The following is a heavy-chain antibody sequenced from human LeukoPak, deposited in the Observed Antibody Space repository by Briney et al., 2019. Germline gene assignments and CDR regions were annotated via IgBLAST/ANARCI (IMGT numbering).Heavy chain of an antibody. D-gene: IGHD3-3*01. CDR3: AKGITIYGVVHGYPESYYYYGMDV. V-gene: IGHV3-23*05. CDR2: IWCDGSNT. CDR1: GFTFSSYA. Sequence: GESLRLSCAASGFTFSSYAMRWVRQAPGKGLEWVSAIWCDGSNTYYADSVKGRFTISRDNSKNTLYLQMNSLRAEDTAVYYCAKGITIYGVVHGYPESYYYYGMDVWGKGTTVTVSS. J-gene: IGHJ6*04.